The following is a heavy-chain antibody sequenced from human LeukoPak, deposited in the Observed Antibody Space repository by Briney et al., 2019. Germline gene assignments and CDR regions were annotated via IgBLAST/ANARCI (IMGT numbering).Heavy chain of an antibody. V-gene: IGHV3-30*02. D-gene: IGHD6-19*01. Sequence: GSLRLSCVGSGLIFGRFWMTWVRQAPGKGLEWVAFIRYDGSNKYYADSVKGRFTISRDNSKNTLYLQMNSLRAEDTAVYYCASASAPFIAVAGTAAFDYWGQGTLVTVSS. CDR2: IRYDGSNK. CDR1: GLIFGRFW. J-gene: IGHJ4*02. CDR3: ASASAPFIAVAGTAAFDY.